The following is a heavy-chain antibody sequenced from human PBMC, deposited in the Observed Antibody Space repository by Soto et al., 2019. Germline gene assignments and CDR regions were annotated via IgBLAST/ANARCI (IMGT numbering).Heavy chain of an antibody. V-gene: IGHV3-33*01. CDR2: IWFDGSNK. CDR3: ARDVSDYDSSGYFTY. D-gene: IGHD3-22*01. J-gene: IGHJ4*02. CDR1: GFTFSSYG. Sequence: QVQLAESGGGVVQPGRSLRLSCVVSGFTFSSYGMHWVRQAPGKGLEWVAVIWFDGSNKYYADSVRGRFTISRDNSKNTLYLQMNSLRAEDTAVYYCARDVSDYDSSGYFTYWGQGTLVTVSS.